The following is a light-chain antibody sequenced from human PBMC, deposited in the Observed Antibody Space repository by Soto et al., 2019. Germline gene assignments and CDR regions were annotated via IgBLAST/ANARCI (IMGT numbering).Light chain of an antibody. Sequence: EIVLTQSPGILSLSPGERATLSCRASQSISSSFLAWYQQKPGQAPRLLIYGASTRATGIPDRFSGSGSETDFSLAITRLEPEDSELYYCQQYDSSPITFGQGTRLQIK. CDR3: QQYDSSPIT. J-gene: IGKJ5*01. CDR1: QSISSSF. CDR2: GAS. V-gene: IGKV3-20*01.